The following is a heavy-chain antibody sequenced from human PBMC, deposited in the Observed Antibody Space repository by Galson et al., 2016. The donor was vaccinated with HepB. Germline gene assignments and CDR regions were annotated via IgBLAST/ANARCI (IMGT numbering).Heavy chain of an antibody. Sequence: VRQAPGLGLEWMGWINTNRGATIYAQKFQDRVTMTRDTSINTAYMELSGLRSDDTAVYYCARDDNYDTIDFWGQGTLVTVSS. D-gene: IGHD3-22*01. V-gene: IGHV1-2*02. CDR3: ARDDNYDTIDF. CDR2: INTNRGAT. J-gene: IGHJ4*02.